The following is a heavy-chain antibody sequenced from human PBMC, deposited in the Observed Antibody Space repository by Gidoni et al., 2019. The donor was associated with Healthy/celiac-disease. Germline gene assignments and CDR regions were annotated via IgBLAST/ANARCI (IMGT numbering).Heavy chain of an antibody. D-gene: IGHD6-13*01. CDR3: AREPDSGYSSSWRVD. J-gene: IGHJ4*02. V-gene: IGHV1-69*12. Sequence: QVQLVQSGAEVTKPGSSVKVSCKASGGTFSRYAISWVRQAPGQGLEWMGGSIPIFGTANYAQKVQGRVTITADESTSTAYMELSRLRSEETAVYYCAREPDSGYSSSWRVDWGQGTLVTVSS. CDR2: SIPIFGTA. CDR1: GGTFSRYA.